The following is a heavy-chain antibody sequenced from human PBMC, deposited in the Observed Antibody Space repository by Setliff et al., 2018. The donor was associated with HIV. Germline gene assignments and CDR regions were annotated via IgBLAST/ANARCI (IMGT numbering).Heavy chain of an antibody. CDR3: ARNSGDYYDSSGEDAFDI. D-gene: IGHD3-22*01. CDR1: GGSISSSSYY. V-gene: IGHV4-39*01. J-gene: IGHJ3*02. Sequence: SETLSLTCTVSGGSISSSSYYWGWIRQPPGKGLEWIGSIYYSGSTYYNPSLKSRVTISVDTSKNQFSLKLSSVTAADTAVYYCARNSGDYYDSSGEDAFDIWGQGAMVTVSS. CDR2: IYYSGST.